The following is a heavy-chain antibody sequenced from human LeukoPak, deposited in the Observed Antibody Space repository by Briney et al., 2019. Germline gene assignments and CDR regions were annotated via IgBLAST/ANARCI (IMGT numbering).Heavy chain of an antibody. Sequence: GESLKISCATSGFTFSGFDIHWVRQASGKGLEWVGRIGTKTYNYATAYDASVKDRFTISRDDSEQTAYLQMNSLKTEDTAVYYCTTYRNGHQWGQGTLVTVSS. V-gene: IGHV3-73*01. D-gene: IGHD1-1*01. CDR3: TTYRNGHQ. J-gene: IGHJ4*02. CDR1: GFTFSGFD. CDR2: IGTKTYNYAT.